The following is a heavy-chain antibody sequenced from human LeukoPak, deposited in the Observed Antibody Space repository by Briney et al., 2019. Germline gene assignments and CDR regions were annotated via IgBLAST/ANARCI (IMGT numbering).Heavy chain of an antibody. J-gene: IGHJ4*02. D-gene: IGHD4-17*01. V-gene: IGHV3-9*01. CDR2: ISWNSGSI. Sequence: GGSLRLSWAASGFTFDDYAMHWVRQAPGKGLEWVSGISWNSGSIGYADSVKGRFTISRDNAKNSLYLQMNSLRAEDTALYYCAKDRQYGDYGGGDFFDSWGQGTLVTVSS. CDR1: GFTFDDYA. CDR3: AKDRQYGDYGGGDFFDS.